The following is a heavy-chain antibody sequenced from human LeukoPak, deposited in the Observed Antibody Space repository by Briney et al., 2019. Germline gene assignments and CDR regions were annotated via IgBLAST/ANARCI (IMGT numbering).Heavy chain of an antibody. D-gene: IGHD5-24*01. J-gene: IGHJ4*02. CDR1: GGSISSGGYS. Sequence: SETLSLTCAVSGGSISSGGYSWSWIRQPPGKGLEWIGYIYHSGSTYYNPSLKSRVTISVDRSKNQFSLKLSSVTAADTAVYYCAREIGRDGYNRSFDYWGQGTLVTVSS. V-gene: IGHV4-30-2*01. CDR3: AREIGRDGYNRSFDY. CDR2: IYHSGST.